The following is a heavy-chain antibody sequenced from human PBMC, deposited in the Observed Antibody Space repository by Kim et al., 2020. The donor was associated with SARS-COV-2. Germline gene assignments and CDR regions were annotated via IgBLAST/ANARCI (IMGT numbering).Heavy chain of an antibody. Sequence: GGSLRLSCASSGFTFRDFAINWVRQAPGKGLEWIGFIRSKAYSGIPEYAASVEGRFTISRDDSKSIAYLQMNSLKTEDTAVYFCSRSGAGNYYLDYWGRGTLVTVSS. V-gene: IGHV3-49*04. D-gene: IGHD3-10*01. J-gene: IGHJ4*02. CDR3: SRSGAGNYYLDY. CDR1: GFTFRDFA. CDR2: IRSKAYSGIP.